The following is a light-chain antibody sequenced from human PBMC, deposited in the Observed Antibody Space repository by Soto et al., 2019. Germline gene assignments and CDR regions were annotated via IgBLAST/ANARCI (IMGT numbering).Light chain of an antibody. Sequence: EIVLTQAPGTLSLSPGERATLSCRASQSVSIYYLAWYQQKPGQAPRLLIYAASSRATGIPDRVSGRGSGTDYSLTISRLGPEDFAAYYCQQCGASPWAFGQGTKLQIK. J-gene: IGKJ1*01. CDR1: QSVSIYY. CDR2: AAS. V-gene: IGKV3-20*01. CDR3: QQCGASPWA.